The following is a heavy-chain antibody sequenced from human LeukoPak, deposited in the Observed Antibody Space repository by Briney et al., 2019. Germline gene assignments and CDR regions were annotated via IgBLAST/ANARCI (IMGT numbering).Heavy chain of an antibody. J-gene: IGHJ6*02. V-gene: IGHV4-34*01. CDR3: ARGPQRRRTFYYDSSPRQGGNYYGMDV. CDR1: GGSFSGYY. CDR2: INHSGST. Sequence: AETLSLTCAVYGGSFSGYYWSWIRQPPGKGLEWIGEINHSGSTNYNPSLKSRVTISVDTSKNQFSLKLSSVTAADTAVYYCARGPQRRRTFYYDSSPRQGGNYYGMDVWGQGTTVTVSS. D-gene: IGHD3-22*01.